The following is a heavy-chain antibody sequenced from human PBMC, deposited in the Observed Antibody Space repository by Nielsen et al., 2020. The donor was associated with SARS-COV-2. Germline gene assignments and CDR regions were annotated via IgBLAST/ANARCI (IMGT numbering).Heavy chain of an antibody. V-gene: IGHV3-30*18. Sequence: GGSLRLSCAASGFTFSSYGMHWVRQAPGKGLEWVAVISYDGSNKYYADSVKGRFTISRDNSKNSLYLQMNSLRAGDTALYYCAKDYGYCSSTSCYLFDYWGQGTLVTVSS. D-gene: IGHD2-2*03. CDR2: ISYDGSNK. CDR1: GFTFSSYG. CDR3: AKDYGYCSSTSCYLFDY. J-gene: IGHJ4*02.